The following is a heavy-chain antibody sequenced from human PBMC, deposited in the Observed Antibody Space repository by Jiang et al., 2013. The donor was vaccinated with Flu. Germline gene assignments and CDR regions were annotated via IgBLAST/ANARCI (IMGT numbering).Heavy chain of an antibody. J-gene: IGHJ4*02. CDR3: AKDSSYALRYFDWSSFDY. Sequence: GRSLRLSCAASGFTFSSFALHWVRQAPGKGLEWVAVISFDGNEKFSADSVKGRFAISRDNAKNTLFLQMNSLRTEDTAVYYCAKDSSYALRYFDWSSFDYWGQGTLVTVSS. V-gene: IGHV3-30*18. CDR1: GFTFSSFA. D-gene: IGHD3-9*01. CDR2: ISFDGNEK.